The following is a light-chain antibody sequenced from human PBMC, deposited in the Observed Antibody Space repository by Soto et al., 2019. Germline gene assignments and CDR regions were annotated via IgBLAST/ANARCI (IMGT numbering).Light chain of an antibody. V-gene: IGKV1-8*01. Sequence: AIRITQSPSSFSASTGDRVTITCRASQGISSYLAWYQQKPGKAPKLLIYAASTLQSGVPPRFSGSGSGTDFTLTISCLQSEDFATYYCQQYYSYPLTFGGGTKVDIK. CDR3: QQYYSYPLT. CDR2: AAS. CDR1: QGISSY. J-gene: IGKJ4*01.